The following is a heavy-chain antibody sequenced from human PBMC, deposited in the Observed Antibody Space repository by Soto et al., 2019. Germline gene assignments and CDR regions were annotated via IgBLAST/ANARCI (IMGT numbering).Heavy chain of an antibody. CDR1: GGSISSSSYH. CDR2: IYYSGSP. D-gene: IGHD3-16*01. Sequence: SGTLSPPCPVSGGSISSSSYHWGWFRQPPGKGLEWIGSIYYSGSPYYNPSLKSRVTISVDTSKNQFSLKLSSVTAADTAVYYCARLDEVTFHFVYWGQGTLVTVSS. V-gene: IGHV4-39*01. CDR3: ARLDEVTFHFVY. J-gene: IGHJ4*02.